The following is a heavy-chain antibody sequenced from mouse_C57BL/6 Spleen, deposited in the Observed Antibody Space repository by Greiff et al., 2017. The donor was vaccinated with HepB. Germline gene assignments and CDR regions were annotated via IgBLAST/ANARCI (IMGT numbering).Heavy chain of an antibody. CDR2: IDPSDSET. Sequence: QVQLQQPGAELVRPGSSVKLSCKASGYTFTSYWMHWVKQRPIQGLEWIGNIDPSDSETHYNQKFKDKATLTVDKSSSTAYMQLSSLTSEDSAVYYCARHDGYYAMDYWGQGTSVTVSS. CDR1: GYTFTSYW. J-gene: IGHJ4*01. D-gene: IGHD2-3*01. V-gene: IGHV1-52*01. CDR3: ARHDGYYAMDY.